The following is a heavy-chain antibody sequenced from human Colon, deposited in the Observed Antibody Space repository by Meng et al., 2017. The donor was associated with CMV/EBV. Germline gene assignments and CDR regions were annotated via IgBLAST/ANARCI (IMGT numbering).Heavy chain of an antibody. V-gene: IGHV1-69*04. CDR2: IAPMLRTP. Sequence: SVKVSCKTSGYNFNNHAINWVRQAPGQGLEWMGSIAPMLRTPNYAQKFEGRLTITADTFTSTANMELSSLRSDDTAPYYCARDCGGPGRGEYCSDYWGQGTLVTVSS. CDR3: ARDCGGPGRGEYCSDY. D-gene: IGHD2/OR15-2a*01. CDR1: GYNFNNHA. J-gene: IGHJ4*02.